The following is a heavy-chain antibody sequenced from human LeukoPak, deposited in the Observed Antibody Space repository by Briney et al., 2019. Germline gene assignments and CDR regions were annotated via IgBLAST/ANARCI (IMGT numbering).Heavy chain of an antibody. J-gene: IGHJ4*02. CDR3: ARHGIYVGSGWSFDF. V-gene: IGHV4-34*01. Sequence: SETLSLTCAVYGGSFSGYYRSWIRQPPGKGLEWIGEINHSGSTNYNPSLKSRVTISVDTSKNQFSLKLSSVTAADTAVYYCARHGIYVGSGWSFDFWAQGTLVTVSS. CDR1: GGSFSGYY. CDR2: INHSGST. D-gene: IGHD6-19*01.